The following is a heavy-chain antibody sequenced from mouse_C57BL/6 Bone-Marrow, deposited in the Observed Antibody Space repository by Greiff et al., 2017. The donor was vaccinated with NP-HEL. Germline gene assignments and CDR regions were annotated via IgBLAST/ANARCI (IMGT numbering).Heavy chain of an antibody. V-gene: IGHV1-50*01. J-gene: IGHJ4*01. CDR3: AREANWDRYYAMDY. D-gene: IGHD4-1*01. CDR2: IDPSDSYT. Sequence: QVQLKQPGAELVKPGASVKLSCKASGYTFTSYWMQWVKQRPGQGLEWIGEIDPSDSYTNYNQQFKGKATLTVDTSSSTAYMQLSSLTSEDSAVYYCAREANWDRYYAMDYWGQGTSVTVSS. CDR1: GYTFTSYW.